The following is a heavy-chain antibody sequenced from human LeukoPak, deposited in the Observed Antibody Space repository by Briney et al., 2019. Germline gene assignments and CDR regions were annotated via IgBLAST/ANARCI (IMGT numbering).Heavy chain of an antibody. CDR1: GGSISSYY. Sequence: SETLSLTCTVSGGSISSYYWSWIRQPPGKGLEWIGYIYYSGSTNYNPSLKSRVTISLDKSKNQFSLNLSFVTAADTAVFYCARSRAAAGTRDFDYWGQGTLVTVSS. J-gene: IGHJ4*02. CDR2: IYYSGST. D-gene: IGHD6-13*01. CDR3: ARSRAAAGTRDFDY. V-gene: IGHV4-59*12.